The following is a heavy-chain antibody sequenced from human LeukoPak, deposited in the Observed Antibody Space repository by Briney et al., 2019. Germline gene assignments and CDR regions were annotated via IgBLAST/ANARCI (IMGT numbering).Heavy chain of an antibody. V-gene: IGHV3-30*02. CDR1: GFTFSSYG. CDR2: IRYDGSNT. D-gene: IGHD3-22*01. CDR3: AKDQDYYDSSGPTDIDY. Sequence: PGGSLRLSCAASGFTFSSYGMHWVRQAPGKGLEWGAFIRYDGSNTYYADSVKGRFTISRDNSKNTLYLQMNSLRAEDTAVYYCAKDQDYYDSSGPTDIDYWGQGTLVTVSS. J-gene: IGHJ4*02.